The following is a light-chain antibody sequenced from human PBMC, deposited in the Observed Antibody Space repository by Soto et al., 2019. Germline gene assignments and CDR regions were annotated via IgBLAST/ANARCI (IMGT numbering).Light chain of an antibody. V-gene: IGKV1-5*03. J-gene: IGKJ1*01. Sequence: DIQMTQSPSTLSASVGDRLTITCRASQSISSWLAWYQQKPGKAPKLLIYKASTLKSGVPSRFSGSGSGTEFTLTISGLQPDDFATYYCQGYRTFGQGTKVDIK. CDR1: QSISSW. CDR3: QGYRT. CDR2: KAS.